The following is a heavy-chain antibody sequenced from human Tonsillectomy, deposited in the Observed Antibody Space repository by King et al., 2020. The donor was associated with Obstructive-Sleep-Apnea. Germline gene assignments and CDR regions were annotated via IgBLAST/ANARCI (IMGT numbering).Heavy chain of an antibody. V-gene: IGHV4-59*01. D-gene: IGHD6-6*01. J-gene: IGHJ4*02. CDR1: GGSISSYS. CDR3: ARARRGDV. CDR2: IYYSGST. Sequence: QVQLQESGPGLVKPSKTLSLTCSVSGGSISSYSWSWIRQPPGKGLEWIGYIYYSGSTNYNPSLNSRVTISVDTSKNQFSLRLSSVTAADTAVYYCARARRGDVWGQGTLVTVSS.